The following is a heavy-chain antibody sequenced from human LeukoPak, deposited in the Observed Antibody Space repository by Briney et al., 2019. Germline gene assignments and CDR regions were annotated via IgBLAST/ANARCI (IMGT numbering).Heavy chain of an antibody. V-gene: IGHV1-18*01. CDR3: ARDDYGDLGFY. Sequence: SLTLSCKASRYTVTRDGSSWVGQARGIELEWMGWISAYNGNTNYAQKLQGRVTMTTDTSTSTAYMELRSLRSDDTAVYYCARDDYGDLGFYWGQGTLVTVSS. D-gene: IGHD4-17*01. CDR1: RYTVTRDG. CDR2: ISAYNGNT. J-gene: IGHJ4*02.